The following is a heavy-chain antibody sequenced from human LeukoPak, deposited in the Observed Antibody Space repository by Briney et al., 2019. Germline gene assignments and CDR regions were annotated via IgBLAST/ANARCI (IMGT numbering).Heavy chain of an antibody. CDR3: AREPLGYYFDY. CDR1: GGSISGYY. J-gene: IGHJ4*02. CDR2: IYYSGST. Sequence: SETLSLTCTVSGGSISGYYWSWIRQPPGKGLEWIGYIYYSGSTNYNPSLKSRVTISVDTSKNQFSLKLSSVTAADTAVYYCAREPLGYYFDYWGQGTLVTVSS. V-gene: IGHV4-59*01.